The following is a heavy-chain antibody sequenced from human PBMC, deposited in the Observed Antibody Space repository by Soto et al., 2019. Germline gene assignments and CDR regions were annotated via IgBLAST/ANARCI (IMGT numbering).Heavy chain of an antibody. J-gene: IGHJ4*02. V-gene: IGHV1-69*02. CDR3: ARQVGTTGSDY. Sequence: QVQLVQSGAEVKKPGSSVKVSCKASGGTFSSYTISWVRQAPGQGLEWMGRIIPILGIANYVQKLQGRVTITADKSTSTAYMELSSLRSEDTAVYYCARQVGTTGSDYWGQGTLVTVSS. CDR2: IIPILGIA. D-gene: IGHD1-1*01. CDR1: GGTFSSYT.